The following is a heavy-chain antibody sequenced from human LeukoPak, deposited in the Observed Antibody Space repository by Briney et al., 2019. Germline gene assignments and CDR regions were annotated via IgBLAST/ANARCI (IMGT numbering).Heavy chain of an antibody. V-gene: IGHV4-59*08. CDR1: GGSISSYY. Sequence: SETLSLTCTVPGGSISSYYWSWIRQPPGKGLEWIGYIYYTGSTNYNPSLKSRVTISLDTSKNQFSLKLSSMTAADTAVHYCARQRVNKWNNLWSFDYWGQGTLVTVSS. J-gene: IGHJ4*02. D-gene: IGHD1/OR15-1a*01. CDR2: IYYTGST. CDR3: ARQRVNKWNNLWSFDY.